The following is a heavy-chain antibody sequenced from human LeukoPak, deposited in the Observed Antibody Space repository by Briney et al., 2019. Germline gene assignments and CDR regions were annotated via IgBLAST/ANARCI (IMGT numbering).Heavy chain of an antibody. CDR3: AREKWEDSSGYYLVY. Sequence: GASVTVSCKASGYTFTSYGISWVRQAPGQGLEWMGWISAYNGNTKYAQKLQGRVTMTTDTSTSAAYMELRSLRSDDTAVYYCAREKWEDSSGYYLVYWGQGTLVTVSS. CDR2: ISAYNGNT. CDR1: GYTFTSYG. V-gene: IGHV1-18*01. D-gene: IGHD3-22*01. J-gene: IGHJ4*02.